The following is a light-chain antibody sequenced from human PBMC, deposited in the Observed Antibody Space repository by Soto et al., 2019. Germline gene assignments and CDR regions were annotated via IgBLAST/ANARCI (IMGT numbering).Light chain of an antibody. Sequence: EIAMTQSPATLSVSPGQRATLSCSASQNVNSNLAWYQQKPGQAPGLVMFNASTRATDIPARFSGSGSGTQFTLTISSLQSEDFATYYCQQYNTLNTFGQGTRLEIK. CDR3: QQYNTLNT. CDR1: QNVNSN. CDR2: NAS. V-gene: IGKV3-15*01. J-gene: IGKJ2*01.